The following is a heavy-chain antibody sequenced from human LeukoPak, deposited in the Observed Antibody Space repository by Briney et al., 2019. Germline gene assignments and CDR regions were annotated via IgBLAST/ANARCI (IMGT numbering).Heavy chain of an antibody. J-gene: IGHJ4*02. CDR2: IYYSGST. D-gene: IGHD1-26*01. CDR1: GGSISSYY. CDR3: ARQNVKVGAPPFDF. V-gene: IGHV4-59*08. Sequence: SESLSLTCTVSGGSISSYYWSWIRQPPGKGLEWIGYIYYSGSTNYNPSLKSRVSISIDTSKNQFSLKLSSVTAADTAVYYCARQNVKVGAPPFDFWGQGTLVTVSS.